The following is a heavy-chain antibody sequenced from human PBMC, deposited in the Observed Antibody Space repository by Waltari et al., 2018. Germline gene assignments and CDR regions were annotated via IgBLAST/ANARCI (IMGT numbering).Heavy chain of an antibody. V-gene: IGHV1-18*01. CDR1: GYTFKSYA. Sequence: VQLVQSETEVKKPGASVLVSFQTSGYTFKSYAFSWVRQAPGQVLEWMGWVSGYNGDTFYAQNFQDRLTMTTETSTTTTYMELRNLRSDDTAIYYCARVSTNNGPGDLDYWGQGTLVTVSA. CDR3: ARVSTNNGPGDLDY. D-gene: IGHD2-8*01. CDR2: VSGYNGDT. J-gene: IGHJ4*02.